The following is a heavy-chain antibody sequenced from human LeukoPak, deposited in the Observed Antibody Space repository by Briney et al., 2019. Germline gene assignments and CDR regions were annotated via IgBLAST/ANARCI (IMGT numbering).Heavy chain of an antibody. Sequence: GGSLRLSCAASGFTFSSYGMHWVRQAPGKGLEWVAVIWYDGSNKYYADSVKGRFTISRDNSKNTLYLQMNSLRAEDTAVYYCARDPPGAHFDYWGQGTLVTVSS. J-gene: IGHJ4*02. D-gene: IGHD7-27*01. CDR2: IWYDGSNK. V-gene: IGHV3-33*01. CDR1: GFTFSSYG. CDR3: ARDPPGAHFDY.